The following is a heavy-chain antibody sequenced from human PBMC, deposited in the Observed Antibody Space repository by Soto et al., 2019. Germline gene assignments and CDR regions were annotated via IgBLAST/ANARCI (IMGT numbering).Heavy chain of an antibody. CDR1: GFTFTNAW. V-gene: IGHV3-15*01. CDR2: IKGKTDGGTT. D-gene: IGHD1-26*01. Sequence: EVQLVESGGGLVKPGGSLRLSCAASGFTFTNAWMTWVRQAPGKGLEWVGRIKGKTDGGTTDYVAPVKGRFTISRDDSKNTLYMQMNSLKTEDTAVYYCSARGGSWRPDWDYYYYGMEVWGQGTTVTVSS. J-gene: IGHJ6*02. CDR3: SARGGSWRPDWDYYYYGMEV.